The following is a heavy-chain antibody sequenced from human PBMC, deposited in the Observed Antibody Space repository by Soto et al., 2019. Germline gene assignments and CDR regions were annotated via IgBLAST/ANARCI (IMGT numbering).Heavy chain of an antibody. J-gene: IGHJ4*02. D-gene: IGHD1-26*01. CDR2: IKQDGSEK. Sequence: PGGSLRLSCSASGFTFSSYWLSWVRQAPGKGLEWVANIKQDGSEKYYVDSVKGRFTISRDNAKNSLYLQMNSLRAEDTAVYYCARVLYSGSYLDYWGQGTLVTVS. CDR1: GFTFSSYW. V-gene: IGHV3-7*01. CDR3: ARVLYSGSYLDY.